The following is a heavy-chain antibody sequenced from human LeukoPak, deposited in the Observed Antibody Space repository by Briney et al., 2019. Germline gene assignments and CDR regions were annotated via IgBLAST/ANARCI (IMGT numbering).Heavy chain of an antibody. J-gene: IGHJ4*02. CDR3: ARDYYDSSGYYYTYFDY. CDR2: ISAYNGNT. CDR1: GYTFTSYG. D-gene: IGHD3-22*01. Sequence: ASVKVSCTASGYTFTSYGISWVRQAPGQGLEWMGWISAYNGNTNYAQKLQGRVTMTTDTSTSTAYMELSSLRSEDTAVYYCARDYYDSSGYYYTYFDYWGQGTLVTVSS. V-gene: IGHV1-18*01.